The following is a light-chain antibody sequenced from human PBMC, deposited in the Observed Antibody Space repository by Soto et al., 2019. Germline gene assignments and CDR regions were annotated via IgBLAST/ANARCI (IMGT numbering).Light chain of an antibody. CDR1: NSDLGSYNI. V-gene: IGLV2-23*01. Sequence: QSALTQPASVSGSPGQSITISCTGSNSDLGSYNIVSWYQHHPGKAPKLMIYEGTKRPSGVSNRFSASKSGNTASLTISGLKAEDEADYYCCSFAGSTTSGLVFGTGTKLTVL. J-gene: IGLJ1*01. CDR2: EGT. CDR3: CSFAGSTTSGLV.